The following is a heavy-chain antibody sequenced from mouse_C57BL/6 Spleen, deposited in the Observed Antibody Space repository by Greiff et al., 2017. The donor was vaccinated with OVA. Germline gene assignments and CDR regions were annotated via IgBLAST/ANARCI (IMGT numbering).Heavy chain of an antibody. Sequence: VQLQQSGPELVKPGASVRISCKASGYAFSSSWMNWVKQRPGKGLEWIGRIYPGDGDTNYNGKFKGKATLTADKSSSTAYMQLSSLTSEDSAVYFCAREGITTVVLDYWGQGTTLTVSS. V-gene: IGHV1-82*01. D-gene: IGHD1-1*01. J-gene: IGHJ2*01. CDR3: AREGITTVVLDY. CDR2: IYPGDGDT. CDR1: GYAFSSSW.